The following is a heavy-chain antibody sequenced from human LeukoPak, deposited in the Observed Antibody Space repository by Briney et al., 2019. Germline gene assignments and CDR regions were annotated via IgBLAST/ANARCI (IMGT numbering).Heavy chain of an antibody. CDR2: IKQDGSEK. CDR1: GFTFSDYY. CDR3: ASSHYYGSSGYYTGPSFDY. Sequence: GGSLRLSCAASGFTFSDYYMSWIRQAPGKGLEWVANIKQDGSEKSYVDSVKGRFTISRDNAKNSLYLQMNSLRSEDTAVYYCASSHYYGSSGYYTGPSFDYWGQGTLVTVSS. J-gene: IGHJ4*02. D-gene: IGHD3-22*01. V-gene: IGHV3-7*03.